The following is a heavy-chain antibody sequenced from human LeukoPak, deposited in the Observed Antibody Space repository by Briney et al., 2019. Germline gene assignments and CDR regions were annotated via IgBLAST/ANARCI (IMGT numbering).Heavy chain of an antibody. V-gene: IGHV3-23*01. Sequence: GGSLRLSCAASGFTLSSYAMSWVRQTPGKGLEWVSAISGSGGSTYYADSVKGRFTISRDNSKNTLYLQMNSLRAEDTAVYYCAKAGAYYYGSGSLSDYWGQGTLVTVSS. CDR1: GFTLSSYA. CDR3: AKAGAYYYGSGSLSDY. CDR2: ISGSGGST. J-gene: IGHJ4*02. D-gene: IGHD3-10*01.